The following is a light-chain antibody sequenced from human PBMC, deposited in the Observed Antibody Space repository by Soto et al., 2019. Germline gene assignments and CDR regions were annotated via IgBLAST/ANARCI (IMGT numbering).Light chain of an antibody. Sequence: EIVLTQSPVTLSLSPGERATLSCRASQSVSSRYFAWYQQKPGQAPRLLIYAASSRAAGIPDRFSGSRSGTDFSLTISRLEPEDFAVYYCHQYSSSRTFGPGTKVE. CDR3: HQYSSSRT. J-gene: IGKJ1*01. V-gene: IGKV3-20*01. CDR1: QSVSSRY. CDR2: AAS.